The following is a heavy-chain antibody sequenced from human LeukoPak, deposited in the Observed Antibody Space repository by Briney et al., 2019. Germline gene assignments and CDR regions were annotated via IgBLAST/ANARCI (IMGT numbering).Heavy chain of an antibody. Sequence: ASVKVSCKASGYTFTGYYMHWVRQVPGQGLEWMGWINPNSGGTNYAQKFQGRVTMTRDTSISTAYMELSRLRSDDTAVYYCARVEGYSYGLGAFDIWGQGTMVTVSS. CDR1: GYTFTGYY. D-gene: IGHD5-18*01. CDR3: ARVEGYSYGLGAFDI. CDR2: INPNSGGT. V-gene: IGHV1-2*02. J-gene: IGHJ3*02.